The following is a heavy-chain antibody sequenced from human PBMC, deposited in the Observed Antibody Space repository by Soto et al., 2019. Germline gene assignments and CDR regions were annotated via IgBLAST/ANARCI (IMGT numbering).Heavy chain of an antibody. D-gene: IGHD3-10*01. Sequence: PSETQSLTCTVSGGSISSHYGSWIRQPPGKGLEWIGYIYYSGSTNYNPSLKSRVTISVDTSKNQFSLKLSSVTAADTALYYCARTYGRNFDYWGQGTLVTVSS. CDR3: ARTYGRNFDY. CDR2: IYYSGST. CDR1: GGSISSHY. J-gene: IGHJ4*02. V-gene: IGHV4-59*11.